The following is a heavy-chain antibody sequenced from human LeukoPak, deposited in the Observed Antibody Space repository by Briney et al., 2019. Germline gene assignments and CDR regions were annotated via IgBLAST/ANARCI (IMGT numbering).Heavy chain of an antibody. Sequence: GGSLRLSCAASGFTFSSYAMSWVRQTPGKGLEWVSAISGSGDNTHYADSVMGRFTISRDNSKNTLYLQMNSLRAEDMAIYYCAKDNSGWFGHYFESWGQGTLVTVSS. CDR2: ISGSGDNT. J-gene: IGHJ4*02. D-gene: IGHD6-19*01. CDR3: AKDNSGWFGHYFES. CDR1: GFTFSSYA. V-gene: IGHV3-23*01.